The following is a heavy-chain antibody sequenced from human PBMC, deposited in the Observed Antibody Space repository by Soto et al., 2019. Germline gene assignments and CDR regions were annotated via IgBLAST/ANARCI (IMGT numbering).Heavy chain of an antibody. V-gene: IGHV1-2*04. CDR3: ARSDPNCSGGSCPTSRGGMDV. D-gene: IGHD2-15*01. Sequence: ASVKVSCKASGYTFTGYYMHWVRQAPGQGLEWMGWINPNSGGTNYAQKFQGWVTMTRDTSISTAYMELSRLRSDDTAVYYCARSDPNCSGGSCPTSRGGMDVWGQGTTVTVSS. CDR1: GYTFTGYY. J-gene: IGHJ6*02. CDR2: INPNSGGT.